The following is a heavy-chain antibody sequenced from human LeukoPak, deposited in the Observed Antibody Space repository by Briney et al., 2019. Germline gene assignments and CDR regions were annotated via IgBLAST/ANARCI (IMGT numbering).Heavy chain of an antibody. CDR2: ISYSGST. V-gene: IGHV4-59*01. D-gene: IGHD6-13*01. Sequence: PETLSLTCTVSGGSISSYYWNWIRQPPGKGLEWIGYISYSGSTNYNPSLKSRVTISLDTSKNQFSLQLSSVTAADTAVYYCARGQYSGSWSYYFDYWGQGTLVTASS. CDR3: ARGQYSGSWSYYFDY. CDR1: GGSISSYY. J-gene: IGHJ4*02.